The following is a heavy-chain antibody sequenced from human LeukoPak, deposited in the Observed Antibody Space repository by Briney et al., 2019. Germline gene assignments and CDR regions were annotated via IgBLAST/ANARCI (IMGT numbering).Heavy chain of an antibody. CDR1: GFTFSSYA. D-gene: IGHD5-18*01. J-gene: IGHJ4*02. Sequence: GGSLRLSCAASGFTFSSYAMHWVRQAPGKGLEWVAVISYDGSNKYYADSVKGRFTISRDNSKNTLYLQMNSVRAEDTAVYYCARRSPGVQLWGTIDYWGQGTLVTVSS. V-gene: IGHV3-30*01. CDR2: ISYDGSNK. CDR3: ARRSPGVQLWGTIDY.